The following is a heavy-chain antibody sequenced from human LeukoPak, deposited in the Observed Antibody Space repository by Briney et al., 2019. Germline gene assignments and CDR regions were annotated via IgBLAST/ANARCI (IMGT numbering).Heavy chain of an antibody. J-gene: IGHJ6*02. D-gene: IGHD5-24*01. Sequence: DSCKAPGYTSTSSAMHGGRQTPRQRVGCVVWINAGNGNTKYSQKFQGRVTITRDTSASTAYMELSSLRSEDTAVYYCARLFGRELDYYYYGMDVWGQGTTVTVSS. CDR3: ARLFGRELDYYYYGMDV. CDR1: GYTSTSSA. CDR2: INAGNGNT. V-gene: IGHV1-3*01.